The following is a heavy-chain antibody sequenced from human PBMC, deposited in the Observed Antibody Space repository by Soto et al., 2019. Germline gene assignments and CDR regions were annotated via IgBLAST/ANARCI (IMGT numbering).Heavy chain of an antibody. CDR3: ARGAPKGFSRGWFDP. J-gene: IGHJ5*02. Sequence: QVQLQQWGAGLLKPSETLSLTCAVYGGSFSGYYWSWIRQPPGKGLEWIGEINHSGSTNYTPSLKSRVTQSVDTPKNHFSLMLSSVTAEETAVYYCARGAPKGFSRGWFDPWGQGTLVTVSS. CDR1: GGSFSGYY. V-gene: IGHV4-34*01. D-gene: IGHD3-10*01. CDR2: INHSGST.